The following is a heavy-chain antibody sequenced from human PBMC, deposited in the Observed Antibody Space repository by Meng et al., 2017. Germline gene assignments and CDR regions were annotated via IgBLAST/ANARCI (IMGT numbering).Heavy chain of an antibody. Sequence: VQLVESGGGVVQPGRSLRLSCAASGFTFSSYGMHWVRQAPGKGLEWVAVIWYDGSNKYYADSVKGRFTISRDNSKNTLYLQMNSLRPEDTAVYYCLDEAPRSDYWGQGSLVTVSS. CDR2: IWYDGSNK. J-gene: IGHJ4*02. CDR3: LDEAPRSDY. CDR1: GFTFSSYG. V-gene: IGHV3-33*01. D-gene: IGHD1-1*01.